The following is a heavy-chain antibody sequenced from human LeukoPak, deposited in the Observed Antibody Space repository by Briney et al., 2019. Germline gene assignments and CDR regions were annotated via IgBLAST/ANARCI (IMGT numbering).Heavy chain of an antibody. D-gene: IGHD3-9*01. CDR3: ARGGGLRYFDWLLGPYFDY. CDR1: GGSFGGYY. CDR2: INHSGST. Sequence: SETLSLTCAVYGGSFGGYYWSWIRQPPGKGLEWIGEINHSGSTNYNPSLKSRVTISVDTSKNQFSLKLSSVTAADTAVYYCARGGGLRYFDWLLGPYFDYWGQGTLVTVSS. V-gene: IGHV4-34*01. J-gene: IGHJ4*02.